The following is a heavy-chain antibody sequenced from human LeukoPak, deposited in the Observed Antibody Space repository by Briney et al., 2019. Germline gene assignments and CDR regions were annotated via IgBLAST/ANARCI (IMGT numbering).Heavy chain of an antibody. CDR2: IYSGGST. V-gene: IGHV3-66*01. D-gene: IGHD3-22*01. CDR3: ARFGNYDSSGPLFDY. CDR1: GFTFSSYS. J-gene: IGHJ4*02. Sequence: RSGGSLRLSCAASGFTFSSYSMNWVRQAPGKGLEWVSVIYSGGSTYYADSVKGRFTISRDNSKNTLYLQMNSLRAEDTAVYYCARFGNYDSSGPLFDYWGQGTLVTVSS.